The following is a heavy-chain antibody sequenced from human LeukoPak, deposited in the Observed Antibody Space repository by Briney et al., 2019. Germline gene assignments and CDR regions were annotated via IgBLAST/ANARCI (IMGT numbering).Heavy chain of an antibody. CDR3: ARGATVAGDFDY. J-gene: IGHJ4*02. CDR2: LYSGGGT. D-gene: IGHD6-19*01. V-gene: IGHV3-66*01. CDR1: RLTVSSNY. Sequence: PGGSLRLSCAASRLTVSSNYMSWVRQAPGKGLEWVSVLYSGGGTYYADSVKGRFAISRDSAKNSLYLQMNNLRPDDTAVYYCARGATVAGDFDYWGQGTLVTVSS.